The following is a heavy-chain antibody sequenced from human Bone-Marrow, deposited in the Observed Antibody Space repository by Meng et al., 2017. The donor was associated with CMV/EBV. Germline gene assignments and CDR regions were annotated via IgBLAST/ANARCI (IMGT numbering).Heavy chain of an antibody. V-gene: IGHV4-59*01. D-gene: IGHD2-15*01. CDR3: ARLGRHCSGGSCYFGWFDP. J-gene: IGHJ5*02. CDR1: GGSISSYY. CDR2: IYYSGST. Sequence: SETLSLTCTVSGGSISSYYWSWIRQPPGKGLEWIGYIYYSGSTNYNPSLKSRVTISVDTSKNQFSLKLRSVTAADTAVYYCARLGRHCSGGSCYFGWFDPWGQGTLVTLYS.